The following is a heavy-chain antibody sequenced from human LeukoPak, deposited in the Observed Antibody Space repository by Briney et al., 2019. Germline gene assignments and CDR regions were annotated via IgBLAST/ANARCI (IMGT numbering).Heavy chain of an antibody. D-gene: IGHD4-11*01. V-gene: IGHV4-39*07. Sequence: SETLSLTCTVSGGSISSSSYYWGWIRQPPGKGLEWIGSIYYSGSTYYNPSLKSRVTISVDTSKNQFSLKLSSVTAADTAVNYCARRAPYSNYGFRDYFDYWGQGTLVTVSS. CDR2: IYYSGST. J-gene: IGHJ4*02. CDR3: ARRAPYSNYGFRDYFDY. CDR1: GGSISSSSYY.